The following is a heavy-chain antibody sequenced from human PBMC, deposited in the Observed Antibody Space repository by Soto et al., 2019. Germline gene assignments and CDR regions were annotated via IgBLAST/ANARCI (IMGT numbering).Heavy chain of an antibody. CDR1: GFSFSDAW. V-gene: IGHV3-15*01. Sequence: EVQLVESGGGLVQPGGSLRLSCAASGFSFSDAWMIWVRQAPGKGLQWVGRIKSKSDGETTDYAAPVKGRFAISRDDSKKTVYVRMNSLKTEETATYFCTTQGGGDDIYFDYWGQGTLVAVSS. J-gene: IGHJ4*02. CDR3: TTQGGGDDIYFDY. CDR2: IKSKSDGETT. D-gene: IGHD3-16*01.